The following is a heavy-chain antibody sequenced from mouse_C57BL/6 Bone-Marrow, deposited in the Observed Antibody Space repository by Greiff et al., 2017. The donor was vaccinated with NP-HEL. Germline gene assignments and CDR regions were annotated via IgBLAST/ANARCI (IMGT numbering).Heavy chain of an antibody. J-gene: IGHJ2*01. D-gene: IGHD4-1*01. CDR2: INPGSGGT. CDR3: ARRNWDGFDY. Sequence: VQLQQSGAELVRPGTSVKVSCKASGYAFTNYLIEWVKQRPGQGLEWIGVINPGSGGTNYNEKFKDKATLTADKSSSTAYMQLSSLTSADSAVYFCARRNWDGFDYGGQGTTLTVSA. CDR1: GYAFTNYL. V-gene: IGHV1-54*01.